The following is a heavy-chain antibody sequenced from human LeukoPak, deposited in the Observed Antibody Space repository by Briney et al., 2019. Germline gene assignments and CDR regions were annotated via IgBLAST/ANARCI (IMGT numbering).Heavy chain of an antibody. CDR1: GGSISSYY. V-gene: IGHV4-59*01. Sequence: SETLSLTCTVYGGSISSYYWKWFRQPPGKGLEWIGYIYYTGSTNYNPSLKSRVTISVDTSKNQFSLNLSSVTAADTAVYYCATNAGGYREAPFDYSGQGTLVTVSS. J-gene: IGHJ4*02. CDR2: IYYTGST. CDR3: ATNAGGYREAPFDY. D-gene: IGHD5-12*01.